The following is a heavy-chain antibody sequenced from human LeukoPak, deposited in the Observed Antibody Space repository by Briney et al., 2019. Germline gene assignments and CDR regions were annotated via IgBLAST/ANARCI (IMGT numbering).Heavy chain of an antibody. CDR2: IYPGDSDT. V-gene: IGHV5-51*01. CDR3: ARTSLTYTSSPPFDS. D-gene: IGHD6-6*01. Sequence: GESLKISCKGSGYSFSTYWIGWVRQMSGKGLEWMGIIYPGDSDTRYSPSFQGQVTISADKSISTAYLQWTSLKASDTAMYYCARTSLTYTSSPPFDSWGQGTLVTVSS. CDR1: GYSFSTYW. J-gene: IGHJ4*02.